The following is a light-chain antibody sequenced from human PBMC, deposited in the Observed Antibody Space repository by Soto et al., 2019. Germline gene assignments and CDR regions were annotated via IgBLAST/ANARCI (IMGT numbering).Light chain of an antibody. V-gene: IGKV3-20*01. Sequence: EIVLTQSPGTLSLSPGERATLSCRASQSISSSYLAWHQQKPGQAPRVLIYGASSRATGIPDRFSGSGSGTDFTLTISRLEPEDFAGYFCQQYGNPPPNAFGQGTKVEI. CDR3: QQYGNPPPNA. J-gene: IGKJ2*01. CDR2: GAS. CDR1: QSISSSY.